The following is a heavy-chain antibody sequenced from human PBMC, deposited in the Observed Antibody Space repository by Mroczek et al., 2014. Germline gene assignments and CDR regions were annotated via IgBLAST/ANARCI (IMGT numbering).Heavy chain of an antibody. J-gene: IGHJ4*02. CDR1: GYTFTGYY. CDR3: AVKGGGSCYSQYCGGDSTLDY. CDR2: INPNSGGT. Sequence: VQLVESGAEVKKPGASVKVSCKASGYTFTGYYMHWVRQAPGQGLEWMGWINPNSGGTNYAQKFQGRVTMTRDTSISTAYMELSRLRSDDTAVYYCAVKGGGSCYSQYCGGDSTLDYWGQGNPWSPSP. V-gene: IGHV1-2*02. D-gene: IGHD2-15*01.